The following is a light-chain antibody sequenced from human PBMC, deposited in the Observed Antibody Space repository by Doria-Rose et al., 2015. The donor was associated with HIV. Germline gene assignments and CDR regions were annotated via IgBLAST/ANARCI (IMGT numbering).Light chain of an antibody. CDR3: QQSYSTPLT. CDR1: QSTGSF. CDR2: AAS. Sequence: DIQVTQSPSSLSASVGDRVTITCRASQSTGSFLNWYQQKPGKAPKLLIYAASSLRNGVPSRFSGSGSGTDFTLTISSLQPEDFATYFCQQSYSTPLTFGGGTKVEIK. J-gene: IGKJ4*01. V-gene: IGKV1-39*01.